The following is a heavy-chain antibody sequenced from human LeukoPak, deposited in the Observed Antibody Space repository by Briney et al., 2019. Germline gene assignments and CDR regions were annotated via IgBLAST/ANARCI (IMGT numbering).Heavy chain of an antibody. CDR3: ARGPYSSGSSADY. V-gene: IGHV3-21*01. CDR2: ISSSSSYI. CDR1: GFTFSSYS. D-gene: IGHD6-19*01. J-gene: IGHJ4*02. Sequence: GGSLRLSCAASGFTFSSYSMNWVRQAPGKGLEWVSSISSSSSYIYYADSVKGRFTISRGNAKNSLYLQMNSLRAEDTAVYYCARGPYSSGSSADYWGQGTLVTVSS.